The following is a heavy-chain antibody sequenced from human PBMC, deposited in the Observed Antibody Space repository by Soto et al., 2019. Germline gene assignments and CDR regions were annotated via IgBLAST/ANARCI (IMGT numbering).Heavy chain of an antibody. J-gene: IGHJ5*02. D-gene: IGHD2-2*01. CDR1: GGTFSSYA. V-gene: IGHV1-69*13. CDR3: ARVTSNQVGP. Sequence: GASVKVSCKASGGTFSSYAISWVRQAPGQGLEWMGGIIPIFGTANYAQKFQGRVTITADESTSTAYMELSSLRSEDTAVYYCARVTSNQVGPWGQGTLVTVSS. CDR2: IIPIFGTA.